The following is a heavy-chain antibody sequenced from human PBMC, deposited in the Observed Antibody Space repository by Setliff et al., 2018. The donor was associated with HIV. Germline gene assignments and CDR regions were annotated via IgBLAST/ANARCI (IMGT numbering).Heavy chain of an antibody. Sequence: SETLSLTCTVSGGSISSETFSWNWIRQPAGKGLEWIGHIYTSGIPTYNPSLSSRVTISVDTSKNQFSLKLTSVTAADTAFDYCARVSRLHPFDPWGQGVLVTVSS. CDR2: IYTSGIP. V-gene: IGHV4-61*09. CDR1: GGSISSETFS. CDR3: ARVSRLHPFDP. D-gene: IGHD2-15*01. J-gene: IGHJ5*02.